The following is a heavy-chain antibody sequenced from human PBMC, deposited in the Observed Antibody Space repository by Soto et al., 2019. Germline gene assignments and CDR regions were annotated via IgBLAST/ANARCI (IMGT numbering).Heavy chain of an antibody. D-gene: IGHD2-2*01. CDR3: ARGGDIVVVPAAEDNWFDP. Sequence: GGSLRLSCAASGFTFSSYGMHWVRQAPGKGLEWVAVISYDGSNKYYADSVKGRFTISRDNSKNTLYLQMNSLRAEDTAVYYCARGGDIVVVPAAEDNWFDPWGQGTLVTVSS. CDR2: ISYDGSNK. CDR1: GFTFSSYG. J-gene: IGHJ5*02. V-gene: IGHV3-30*03.